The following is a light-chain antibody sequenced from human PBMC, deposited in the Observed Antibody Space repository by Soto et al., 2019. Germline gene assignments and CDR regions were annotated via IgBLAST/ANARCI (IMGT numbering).Light chain of an antibody. CDR1: QSVSSN. CDR3: QESYSTS. CDR2: RAS. Sequence: EIVVTQSASTLCLSPGQRATLSCKASQSVSSNLAWYQQKPGQAPRLLMFRASIMATGFPARFSGSGSGTEFNITISSLQPEDIATYYCQESYSTSFGQRTKVDIK. V-gene: IGKV3-15*01. J-gene: IGKJ1*01.